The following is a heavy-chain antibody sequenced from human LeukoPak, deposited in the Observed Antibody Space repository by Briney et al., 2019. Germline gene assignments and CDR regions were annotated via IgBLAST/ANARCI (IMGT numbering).Heavy chain of an antibody. CDR2: IYYIGST. Sequence: SETLSLTCTVSGGSISSYYWSWIRQPPGKGLEWIGYIYYIGSTNYNPSLKSRVTISVDTSKNQFSLKLSSVTAADTAVYYCARDPTRDCSSTSCYEGGFDYWGQGTLVTVSS. J-gene: IGHJ4*02. V-gene: IGHV4-59*01. CDR3: ARDPTRDCSSTSCYEGGFDY. CDR1: GGSISSYY. D-gene: IGHD2-2*01.